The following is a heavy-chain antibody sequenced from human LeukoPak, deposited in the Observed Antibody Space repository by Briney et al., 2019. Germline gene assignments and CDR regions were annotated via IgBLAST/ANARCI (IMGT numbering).Heavy chain of an antibody. V-gene: IGHV6-1*01. CDR3: ARDWGDGAGYDY. Sequence: SQTLSLTRAISGDSVSKNSVAWNWIRQSPSRGLEWLGRTYYRSKWYNDYAVSVKSRITINPDTSKNQFSLHLKSVTPEDTAVYYCARDWGDGAGYDYWGQGTLVTVSS. CDR1: GDSVSKNSVA. D-gene: IGHD3-16*01. J-gene: IGHJ4*02. CDR2: TYYRSKWYN.